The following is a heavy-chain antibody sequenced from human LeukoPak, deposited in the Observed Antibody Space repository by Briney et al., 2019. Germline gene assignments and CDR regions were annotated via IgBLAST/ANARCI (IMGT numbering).Heavy chain of an antibody. Sequence: PGGSLRLSCAASGFTFSSYAMSWVHQAPGKGLEWVSAISGSGGSTYYADSVKGRFTISRDNSKNTLYPQMNSLRAEDTAVYYCANPTILHYFDYWGQGTLVTVSS. D-gene: IGHD5-12*01. CDR3: ANPTILHYFDY. CDR2: ISGSGGST. CDR1: GFTFSSYA. V-gene: IGHV3-23*01. J-gene: IGHJ4*02.